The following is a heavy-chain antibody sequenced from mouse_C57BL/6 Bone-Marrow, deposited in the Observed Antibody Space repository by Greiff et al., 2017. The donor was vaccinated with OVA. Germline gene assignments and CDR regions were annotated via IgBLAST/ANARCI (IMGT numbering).Heavy chain of an antibody. D-gene: IGHD2-3*01. V-gene: IGHV2-5*01. CDR2: IWRGGST. CDR1: GFSLTSYG. CDR3: AKNRMDYYAMDY. J-gene: IGHJ4*01. Sequence: VQLQQPGPGLVQPSQSLSITCTVSGFSLTSYGVHWVRQSPGKGLEWLGVIWRGGSTDYNAAFMSRLSITKDNSKSQVFFKMNSLQADDTAIYYCAKNRMDYYAMDYWGQGTSVTVSS.